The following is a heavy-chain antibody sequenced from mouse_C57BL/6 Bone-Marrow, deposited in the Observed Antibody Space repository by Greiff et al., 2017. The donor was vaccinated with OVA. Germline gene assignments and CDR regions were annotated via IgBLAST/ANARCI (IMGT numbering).Heavy chain of an antibody. CDR3: AREGDYGSIALD. J-gene: IGHJ2*01. V-gene: IGHV3-6*01. Sequence: DVQLQESGPGLVKPSQSLSLTCSVTGYSITSGYYWNWIRQFPGNKLEWMGYISYDGSNNYNPSLKNRISITRDTSKNQFFLKLNSVTTEDTATYYCAREGDYGSIALDWGQGTTLTVSS. CDR2: ISYDGSN. D-gene: IGHD1-1*01. CDR1: GYSITSGYY.